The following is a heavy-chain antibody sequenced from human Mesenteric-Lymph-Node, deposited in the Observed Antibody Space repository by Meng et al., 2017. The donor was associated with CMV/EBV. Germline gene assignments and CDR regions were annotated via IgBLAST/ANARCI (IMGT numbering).Heavy chain of an antibody. D-gene: IGHD2-2*01. J-gene: IGHJ6*02. CDR2: MNPNSGNT. CDR3: ARGPYCSSFSCPSNYYGMDV. V-gene: IGHV1-8*01. CDR1: GYTFTSYD. Sequence: ASVKVSCKASGYTFTSYDINWVRQATGQGLEWMGWMNPNSGNTGYAQKFQGRVTMTRNTSISTAYMELSSLRSEDTAVYYCARGPYCSSFSCPSNYYGMDVWGQGTTVTVSS.